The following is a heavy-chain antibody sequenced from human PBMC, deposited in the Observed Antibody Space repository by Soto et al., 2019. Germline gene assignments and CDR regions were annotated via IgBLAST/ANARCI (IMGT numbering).Heavy chain of an antibody. CDR3: ARMLKGGTFDWIQIHX. V-gene: IGHV2-70*01. CDR2: IDWGDDK. Sequence: SGPTLVHPTQTLTLTCTFSGFSLTTSGMCVTWSRHPPGKALEWLALIDWGDDKYYNTSLMTRLTLSKDTSKNQVVLTMNNMDTVHTGTYYCARMLKGGTFDWIQIHXWGQVTLFTVSX. D-gene: IGHD3-9*01. J-gene: IGHJ4*02. CDR1: GFSLTTSGMC.